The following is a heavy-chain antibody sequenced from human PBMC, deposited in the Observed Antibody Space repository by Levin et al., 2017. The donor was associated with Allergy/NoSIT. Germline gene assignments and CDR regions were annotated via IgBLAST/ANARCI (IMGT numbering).Heavy chain of an antibody. CDR1: GFDFSIYG. CDR3: ASQGDMDV. V-gene: IGHV3-30*03. Sequence: GGSLRLSCAASGFDFSIYGMHWVRQAPGKGLEWVALITGAGNNRYYGDSVKGRFTISRDNSKNTLYLQMNSLRADDTAVYYCASQGDMDVWGQGTTVTVSS. J-gene: IGHJ6*02. CDR2: ITGAGNNR.